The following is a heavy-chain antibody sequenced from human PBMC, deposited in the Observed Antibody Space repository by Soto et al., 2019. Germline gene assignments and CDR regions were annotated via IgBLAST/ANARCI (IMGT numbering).Heavy chain of an antibody. V-gene: IGHV3-74*01. J-gene: IGHJ6*02. CDR1: GFNFSNHW. CDR3: GRVIQIYYGVDV. D-gene: IGHD3-16*01. CDR2: VNFDGTTT. Sequence: DVQLVESGGGLVHPGGSLRLSCAASGFNFSNHWMHCVRQVPGKGLVWVLRVNFDGTTTNYEDSVKGRFTASRYNAKNAVYLQMNSLRAADTGVYYCGRVIQIYYGVDVRGQGTTVTVAS.